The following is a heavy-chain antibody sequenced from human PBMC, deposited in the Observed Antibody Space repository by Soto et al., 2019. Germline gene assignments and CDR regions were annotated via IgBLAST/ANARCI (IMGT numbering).Heavy chain of an antibody. CDR1: GFSLTTSGVG. V-gene: IGHV2-5*02. CDR3: AHNAFGPLVGGFHV. Sequence: QITLKESGPTLVKPTQTLTLTCIVSGFSLTTSGVGVGWIRQPPAKALVWLALVYGDGDKRYIPSLKSRLTINNGTSTCQVVLTMTYMDPVDPATYDCAHNAFGPLVGGFHVWGQGTVVTFSS. D-gene: IGHD1-26*01. CDR2: VYGDGDK. J-gene: IGHJ3*01.